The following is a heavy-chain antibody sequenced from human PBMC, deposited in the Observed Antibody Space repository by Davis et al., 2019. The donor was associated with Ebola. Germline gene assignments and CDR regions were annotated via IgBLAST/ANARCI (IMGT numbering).Heavy chain of an antibody. D-gene: IGHD6-19*01. Sequence: GESLKISCAASGFTFSSYAMHWVRQAPGKGLEYVSAISSNGGSTYYANSVKGRFTISRDNSKNTLYLQMGSLRAEDMAVYYCARDRGDGSGWKGGIWFDPWGQGTLVTVSS. CDR2: ISSNGGST. J-gene: IGHJ5*02. CDR1: GFTFSSYA. V-gene: IGHV3-64*01. CDR3: ARDRGDGSGWKGGIWFDP.